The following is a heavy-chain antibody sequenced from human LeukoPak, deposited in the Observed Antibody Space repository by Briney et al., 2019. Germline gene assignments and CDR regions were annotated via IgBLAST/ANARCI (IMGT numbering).Heavy chain of an antibody. V-gene: IGHV1-2*02. J-gene: IGHJ4*02. CDR1: GYTFTDYY. CDR3: ARAGSAYYYDSSGYYY. D-gene: IGHD3-22*01. Sequence: ASVKVSCKASGYTFTDYYIHWVRQAPGQGLEWMGWINPNSDDTNYAQKFQGRVTMTRDTSISTAYMELSRLRSDDTAVYYCARAGSAYYYDSSGYYYWGQGTLVTVSS. CDR2: INPNSDDT.